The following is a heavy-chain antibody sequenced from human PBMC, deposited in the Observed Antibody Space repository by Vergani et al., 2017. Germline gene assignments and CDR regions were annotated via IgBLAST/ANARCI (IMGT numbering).Heavy chain of an antibody. V-gene: IGHV3-7*01. D-gene: IGHD2-21*02. Sequence: EVQLVESGGGLVQPGGSLRLSCAASGFTFSSYWMSWVRQAPGKGLEWVANIKQDGSEKYYVDSVKGRFTISRDNAKNSLYLQMNSLRAEDTAVYYCARGGRVVVTAMGAFDIWGQGTMVTVSS. CDR1: GFTFSSYW. CDR3: ARGGRVVVTAMGAFDI. J-gene: IGHJ3*02. CDR2: IKQDGSEK.